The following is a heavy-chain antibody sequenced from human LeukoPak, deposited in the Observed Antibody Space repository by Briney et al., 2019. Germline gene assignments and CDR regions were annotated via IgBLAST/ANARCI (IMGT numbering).Heavy chain of an antibody. D-gene: IGHD2-15*01. CDR2: ISASGENT. CDR3: ARGRYCSGGRCYSDFDY. CDR1: GYTFSSYA. J-gene: IGHJ4*02. Sequence: PGGSLRLSCAASGYTFSSYAMSWVRQAPGKGLEWVSVISASGENTYYADSVKGRFTISRDNAKNSLYLQMNSLRGEDTAVYYCARGRYCSGGRCYSDFDYWGQGTLVTVSS. V-gene: IGHV3-23*01.